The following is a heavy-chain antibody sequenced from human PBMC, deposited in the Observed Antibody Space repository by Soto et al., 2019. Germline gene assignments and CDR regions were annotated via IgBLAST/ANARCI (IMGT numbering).Heavy chain of an antibody. CDR1: GGTFSSYT. CDR2: IIPILGIA. CDR3: ARASRSGYGQPDY. D-gene: IGHD5-12*01. Sequence: QVQLVQSGAEVKKPGSSVKVSCKASGGTFSSYTISWVRQAPGQGLEWMGRIIPILGIANYAQKFQGRVTITADKSTSTAYMELSSLRSEDTAVYYCARASRSGYGQPDYWGQGTLVTVSS. V-gene: IGHV1-69*02. J-gene: IGHJ4*02.